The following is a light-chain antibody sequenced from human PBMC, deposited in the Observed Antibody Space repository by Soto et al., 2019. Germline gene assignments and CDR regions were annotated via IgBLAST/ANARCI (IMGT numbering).Light chain of an antibody. CDR1: QSVTNN. Sequence: EIVLTQSPGTLSLSPGERATLSCRASQSVTNNQFAWFRQKPGQAPRLLIWGASHRATGVPAKFSGGGSGTDFTLTISTLEPEDFAVYYCQQRSNWPPTFGGGTKVDIK. V-gene: IGKV3-11*01. CDR3: QQRSNWPPT. CDR2: GAS. J-gene: IGKJ4*01.